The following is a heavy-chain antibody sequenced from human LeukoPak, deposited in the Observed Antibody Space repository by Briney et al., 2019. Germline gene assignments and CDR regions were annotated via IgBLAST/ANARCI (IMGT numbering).Heavy chain of an antibody. CDR3: ARDLNSSGWYT. V-gene: IGHV4-59*01. CDR2: IYYSGST. Sequence: SETLSLTCTVSGGSISSYYWSWIRQPPGKGLEWIGYIYYSGSTNYNPSLKSRVTISVDTSKNQFSLKLSSVTAADTAVSYCARDLNSSGWYTWGQGTLVTVSS. J-gene: IGHJ4*02. CDR1: GGSISSYY. D-gene: IGHD6-19*01.